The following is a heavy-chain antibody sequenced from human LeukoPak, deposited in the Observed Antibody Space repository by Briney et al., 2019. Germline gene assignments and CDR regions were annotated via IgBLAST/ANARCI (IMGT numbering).Heavy chain of an antibody. V-gene: IGHV3-23*01. CDR3: AKDPDKRYYFDY. D-gene: IGHD1-14*01. CDR2: ISGSGGST. CDR1: GFTFSSYA. J-gene: IGHJ4*02. Sequence: GGSLRFSSAAAGFTFSSYAMSWVRQAPGKGLEWVSAISGSGGSTYYADSVKGRFTISRDSSKNTLYLQMNSMRAEDTAVYYCAKDPDKRYYFDYWGQGTLVTVSS.